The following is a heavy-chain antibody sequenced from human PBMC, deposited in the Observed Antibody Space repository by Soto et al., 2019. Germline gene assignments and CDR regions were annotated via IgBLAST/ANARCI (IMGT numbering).Heavy chain of an antibody. CDR1: GGSIRSYY. CDR3: ARDLDGYNFLDY. Sequence: PSXTLSLTCTVSGGSIRSYYWSWIRQPPVKGLEWIGYIYYSGSTNYNPSLKSRVTISVDTSKNQFSLKLSSVTAADTAVYYCARDLDGYNFLDYRGQGTLVTVSS. V-gene: IGHV4-59*01. CDR2: IYYSGST. D-gene: IGHD5-12*01. J-gene: IGHJ4*02.